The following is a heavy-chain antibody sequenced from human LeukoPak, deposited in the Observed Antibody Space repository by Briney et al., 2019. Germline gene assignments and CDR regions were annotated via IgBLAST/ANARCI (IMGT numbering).Heavy chain of an antibody. CDR1: GITVSTNY. CDR3: ARPGSASGYWVH. J-gene: IGHJ4*02. CDR2: LYSRGNT. D-gene: IGHD3-3*01. Sequence: GGSLRPFCAASGITVSTNYLSWVRQAPGKGLEWVSVLYSRGNTKYADSVRGRFTISRDSLKNTLYLQMNSLRAEDTAVYYCARPGSASGYWVHWGQGTLVTVSS. V-gene: IGHV3-53*01.